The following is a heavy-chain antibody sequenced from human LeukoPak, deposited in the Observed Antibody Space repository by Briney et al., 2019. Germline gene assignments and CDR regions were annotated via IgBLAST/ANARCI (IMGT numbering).Heavy chain of an antibody. CDR2: IYYSGST. D-gene: IGHD6-19*01. J-gene: IGHJ5*02. CDR3: ARDSSGELDP. Sequence: SETLSLTCTVSGGSISSGGYYWSWIRQHPGKGLEWIGYIYYSGSTYYNPSLKSRVTISVDTSKNQFSLKLSSVTAADTAVYYCARDSSGELDPWGQGTLVTVSS. V-gene: IGHV4-31*03. CDR1: GGSISSGGYY.